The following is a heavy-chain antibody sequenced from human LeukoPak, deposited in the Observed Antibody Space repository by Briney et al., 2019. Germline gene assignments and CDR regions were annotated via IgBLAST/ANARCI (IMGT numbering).Heavy chain of an antibody. J-gene: IGHJ4*02. CDR3: ARVKSFTMIVVVLDY. CDR2: INPNSGGT. V-gene: IGHV1-2*02. D-gene: IGHD3-22*01. Sequence: GASVKVSCKASGYTFTGYYMHWVRQAPGQGLEWMRWINPNSGGTNYAQKFQGRVTMTRDTSISTAYMELSRLRSDDTAVYYCARVKSFTMIVVVLDYWGQGTLVTVSS. CDR1: GYTFTGYY.